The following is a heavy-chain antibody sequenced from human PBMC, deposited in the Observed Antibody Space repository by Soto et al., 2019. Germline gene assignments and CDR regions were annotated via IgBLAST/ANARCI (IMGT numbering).Heavy chain of an antibody. D-gene: IGHD4-17*01. V-gene: IGHV3-30*18. CDR3: AKDLQSYGDYDYYCYGMDV. CDR1: GFTFSTYG. Sequence: QVQLVESGGGEVQPGRSLTISCAASGFTFSTYGMHWVRQTPGKGLEWVAVISYDGTNKFYSDSVKGRFTISRDNFKNTPTLPMNSLRADATAVYSCAKDLQSYGDYDYYCYGMDVWGLGTRVTVSS. CDR2: ISYDGTNK. J-gene: IGHJ6*02.